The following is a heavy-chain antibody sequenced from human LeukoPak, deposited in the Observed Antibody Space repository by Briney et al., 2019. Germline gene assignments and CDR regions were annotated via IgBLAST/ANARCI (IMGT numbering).Heavy chain of an antibody. J-gene: IGHJ5*02. Sequence: ASVKVSCKASGGTFSSYAISWVRQAPGQGLEWMGWINPNSGGTNYAQKFQGWVTMTRDTSISTAYMELSRLRSDDTAVYYCARDLKAVAGWFDPWGQGTLVTVSS. D-gene: IGHD6-19*01. CDR1: GGTFSSYA. CDR3: ARDLKAVAGWFDP. V-gene: IGHV1-2*04. CDR2: INPNSGGT.